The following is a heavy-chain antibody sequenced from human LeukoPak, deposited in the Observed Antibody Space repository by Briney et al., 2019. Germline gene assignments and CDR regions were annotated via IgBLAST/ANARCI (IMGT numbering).Heavy chain of an antibody. CDR3: ARYCGSTSCYRSTDY. Sequence: ASVKVSCKASGYTFTSYGISWVRQAPGQGLEWMGWISAYNGNTNYAQKLQGRVTMTTDTSTSTAYMELRSLRSDDTAVYYCARYCGSTSCYRSTDYWGQGTLVTVSS. J-gene: IGHJ4*02. V-gene: IGHV1-18*01. CDR2: ISAYNGNT. CDR1: GYTFTSYG. D-gene: IGHD2-2*02.